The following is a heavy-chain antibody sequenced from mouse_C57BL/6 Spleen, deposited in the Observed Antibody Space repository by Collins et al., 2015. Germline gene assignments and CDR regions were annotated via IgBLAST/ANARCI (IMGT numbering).Heavy chain of an antibody. J-gene: IGHJ3*01. Sequence: SVKGRFTISRDNAKNTLYLQMSSLRSEDTALYYCARSYGSSLAYWGQGTLVTVSA. CDR3: ARSYGSSLAY. V-gene: IGHV5-9*01. D-gene: IGHD1-1*01.